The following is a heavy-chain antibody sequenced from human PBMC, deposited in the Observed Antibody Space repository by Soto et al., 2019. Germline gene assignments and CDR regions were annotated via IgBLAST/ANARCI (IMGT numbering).Heavy chain of an antibody. CDR3: ARGLAVAGHYFDS. CDR2: INHSGTT. V-gene: IGHV4-34*01. Sequence: PSETLSLTCAVYGGSFSGYYWSWIRQPPGKGLEWIGEINHSGTTNYNPSLKSRVTMSVDTTKNQFSVKLNFVTAADTAVYYCARGLAVAGHYFDSWGQGTPVTVSS. D-gene: IGHD6-19*01. CDR1: GGSFSGYY. J-gene: IGHJ4*02.